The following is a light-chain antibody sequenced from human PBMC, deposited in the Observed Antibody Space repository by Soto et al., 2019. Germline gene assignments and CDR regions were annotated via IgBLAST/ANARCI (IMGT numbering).Light chain of an antibody. CDR2: DVS. CDR3: SSYTSSSTPDV. CDR1: SSDIGGYNY. V-gene: IGLV2-14*01. Sequence: QSALTQPASVSGSPGQSITIFCTGTSSDIGGYNYVSWYQQHPGKAPKLMIYDVSNRPSGVSNRFSGSKSGNTASLTISGLQAEDEADYYCSSYTSSSTPDVFGTGTKVTVL. J-gene: IGLJ1*01.